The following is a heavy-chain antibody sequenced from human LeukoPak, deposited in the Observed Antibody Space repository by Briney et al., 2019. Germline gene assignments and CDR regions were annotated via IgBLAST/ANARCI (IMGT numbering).Heavy chain of an antibody. CDR1: GFTFSNHW. V-gene: IGHV3-7*03. CDR3: ARDSLIQYGSGSYWGFDY. D-gene: IGHD3-10*01. CDR2: IKTDGSDK. J-gene: IGHJ4*02. Sequence: HPGGSLRLSCAASGFTFSNHWMSWVRQAPGKGPEWVGDIKTDGSDKYYVGSVKGRFTISRDNAKNSLYLQMNSLRAEDTAVYYCARDSLIQYGSGSYWGFDYWGQGILVTVSS.